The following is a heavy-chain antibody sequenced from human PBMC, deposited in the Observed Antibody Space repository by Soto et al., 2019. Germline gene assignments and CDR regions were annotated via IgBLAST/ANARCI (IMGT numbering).Heavy chain of an antibody. CDR2: ISYDGSNK. Sequence: GGSLRLSCAASGFTFSSYAMHWVRQAPGKGLEWVAVISYDGSNKYYADSVKGRFTISRDNSKNTLYLQMNSLRAEDTAVYYCASLNYDILTGYQDFDYWGQGTLVTVS. CDR1: GFTFSSYA. V-gene: IGHV3-30-3*01. CDR3: ASLNYDILTGYQDFDY. J-gene: IGHJ4*02. D-gene: IGHD3-9*01.